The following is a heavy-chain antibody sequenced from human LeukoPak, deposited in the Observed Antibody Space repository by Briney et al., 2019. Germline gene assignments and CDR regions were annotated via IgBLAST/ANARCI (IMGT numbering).Heavy chain of an antibody. J-gene: IGHJ4*02. CDR3: ARGVPYGSGGGYFDY. D-gene: IGHD3-10*01. V-gene: IGHV3-7*01. CDR2: IKQDGSQR. CDR1: GFSFSNFW. Sequence: GESLRLSCVASGFSFSNFWMSWVRQAPGERPEWLTNIKQDGSQRYYVDSVRGRFTISRDNAKNSLYLQMNSLRAEDTAVYYCARGVPYGSGGGYFDYWGQGTLVTVSS.